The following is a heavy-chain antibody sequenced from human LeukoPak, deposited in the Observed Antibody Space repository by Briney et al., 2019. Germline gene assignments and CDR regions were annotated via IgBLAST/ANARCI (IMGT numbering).Heavy chain of an antibody. V-gene: IGHV3-43*02. J-gene: IGHJ5*02. D-gene: IGHD3-3*01. CDR1: GFTFDDYA. CDR2: ISGDGGST. Sequence: PGGSLRLSCAASGFTFDDYAMHWVRQAPGKGLEWVSLISGDGGSTYYADSVKGRFTISRDNSKNSLYLQMNSLRTEDTALYYCAKDAKMHYDFSYNWFDPWGQGTLVTVSS. CDR3: AKDAKMHYDFSYNWFDP.